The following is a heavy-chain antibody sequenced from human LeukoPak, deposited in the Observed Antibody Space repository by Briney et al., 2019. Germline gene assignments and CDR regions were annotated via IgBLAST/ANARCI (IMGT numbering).Heavy chain of an antibody. Sequence: ASVKVSCKASGYTFTSYGISWVRQAPGQGLEWMGWISAYNGNTNYAQKLQGRVTMTTDTSTSTAYMELRSLRSDDTAVYYCATDRHSGSPDAFDIWGQGTMVTASS. D-gene: IGHD1-26*01. CDR1: GYTFTSYG. CDR3: ATDRHSGSPDAFDI. V-gene: IGHV1-18*01. J-gene: IGHJ3*02. CDR2: ISAYNGNT.